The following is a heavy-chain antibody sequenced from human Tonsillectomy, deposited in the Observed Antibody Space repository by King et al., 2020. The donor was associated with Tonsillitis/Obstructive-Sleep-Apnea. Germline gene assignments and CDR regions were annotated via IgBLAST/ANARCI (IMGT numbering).Heavy chain of an antibody. CDR2: IHPGDIDT. CDR3: ARGSGSYYRASCDY. V-gene: IGHV5-51*01. J-gene: IGHJ4*02. Sequence: VQLVESGAEVKKPGKALKISCTASGYCFTSYWIDWMRQIPGKELKWLGIIHPGDIDTEYSPSFQGQVTISVDTTVNTAYMLWSSLQASDTAMYYCARGSGSYYRASCDYWGQGTLVTVSS. D-gene: IGHD1-26*01. CDR1: GYCFTSYW.